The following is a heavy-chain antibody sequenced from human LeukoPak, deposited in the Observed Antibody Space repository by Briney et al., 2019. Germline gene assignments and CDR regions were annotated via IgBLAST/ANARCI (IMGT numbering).Heavy chain of an antibody. Sequence: SETLSLTCAVSGYSISSGYYWGWIRQPPGKGQEWIGSILHSGSTYYNPSLKSRVTISADTSKNQFSLKLCSVTAADTAVYYCARLYSGSFHAFDIWGQGTMVTVSS. J-gene: IGHJ3*02. CDR2: ILHSGST. CDR3: ARLYSGSFHAFDI. CDR1: GYSISSGYY. V-gene: IGHV4-38-2*01. D-gene: IGHD1-26*01.